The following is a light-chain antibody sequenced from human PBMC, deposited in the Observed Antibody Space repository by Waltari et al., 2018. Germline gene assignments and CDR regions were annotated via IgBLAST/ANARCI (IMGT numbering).Light chain of an antibody. V-gene: IGLV2-8*01. Sequence: QSALTQPPSASGSPGQSVTISCPGTSRDLGGSNYVSWYQQHPGKAPKLLIYEVFKRPSGVPDRFSGSKSGNTASLTVSGLQAEDEADFYCSSYSGTNNPVVFGGGTRLTVL. CDR2: EVF. CDR3: SSYSGTNNPVV. CDR1: SRDLGGSNY. J-gene: IGLJ2*01.